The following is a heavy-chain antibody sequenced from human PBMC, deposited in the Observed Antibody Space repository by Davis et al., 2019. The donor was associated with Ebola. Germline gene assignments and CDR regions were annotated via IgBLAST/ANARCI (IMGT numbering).Heavy chain of an antibody. D-gene: IGHD2-15*01. CDR2: ISTNGENT. CDR3: VKDRFTVVVVHGGFDY. V-gene: IGHV3-64D*06. CDR1: GFTFSSYA. J-gene: IGHJ4*02. Sequence: GESLKISCSASGFTFSSYAMHWVRQAPGKGLESVSRISTNGENTYYAESVKGRFTISRDNSKDTLYLQMRSLRTEDTAVYYCVKDRFTVVVVHGGFDYWGQGTLVTVSS.